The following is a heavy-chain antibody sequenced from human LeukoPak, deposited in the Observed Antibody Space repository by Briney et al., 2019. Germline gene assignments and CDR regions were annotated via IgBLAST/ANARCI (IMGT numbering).Heavy chain of an antibody. J-gene: IGHJ6*03. Sequence: PSETLSLTCAVYGGSFSGYYWGWIRQPPGKGLEWIGEINHSGSTNYNPSLKSRVTISVDTSKNQFSLKLSSVTAADTAVYYCARGPYGDYRYYYYYMDVWGKGTTVTVSS. CDR2: INHSGST. D-gene: IGHD4-17*01. CDR3: ARGPYGDYRYYYYYMDV. CDR1: GGSFSGYY. V-gene: IGHV4-34*01.